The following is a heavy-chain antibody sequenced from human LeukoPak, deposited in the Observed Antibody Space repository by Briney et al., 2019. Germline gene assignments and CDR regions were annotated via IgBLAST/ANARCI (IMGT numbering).Heavy chain of an antibody. CDR1: GFTFDDYA. Sequence: GGSLRLSCAASGFTFDDYAMHWVRQAPGKGLEWVSGISWNSGSIGYADSVKGRFTISRDNAKNSLYLQMNSLRAEDTALYYCAKAGIANWFDPWGQGTTVTVSS. J-gene: IGHJ5*01. CDR2: ISWNSGSI. V-gene: IGHV3-9*01. CDR3: AKAGIANWFDP. D-gene: IGHD1-14*01.